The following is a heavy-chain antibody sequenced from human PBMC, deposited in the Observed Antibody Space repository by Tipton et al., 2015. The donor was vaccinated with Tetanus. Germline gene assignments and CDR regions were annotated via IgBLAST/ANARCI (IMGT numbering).Heavy chain of an antibody. CDR2: INHSGST. V-gene: IGHV4-34*01. CDR3: ARGLGYDILTGYYNVGGQYYFDY. J-gene: IGHJ4*02. Sequence: GSLRLSCAASGFTFSDYYMSWIRQAPGKGLEWIGEINHSGSTNYNPSLKSRVTISVDTSKNQFSLKLSSVTAADTAVYYCARGLGYDILTGYYNVGGQYYFDYWGQGTLVTVSS. D-gene: IGHD3-9*01. CDR1: GFTFSDYY.